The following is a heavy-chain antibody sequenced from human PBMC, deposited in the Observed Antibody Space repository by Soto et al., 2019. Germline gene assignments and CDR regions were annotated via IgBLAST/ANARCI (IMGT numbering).Heavy chain of an antibody. Sequence: PSETLSLTCTVSGGSISSGGYYWSWIRQHPGKGMEWIGYIYYSGSTYYNPSLKSRVTISVDTSKNQFSLKLSSVTAADTAVYYCARDRGVRSYGYVNDYYYGMDGWGQGNTVTFSS. J-gene: IGHJ6*02. V-gene: IGHV4-31*03. CDR1: GGSISSGGYY. CDR2: IYYSGST. D-gene: IGHD5-18*01. CDR3: ARDRGVRSYGYVNDYYYGMDG.